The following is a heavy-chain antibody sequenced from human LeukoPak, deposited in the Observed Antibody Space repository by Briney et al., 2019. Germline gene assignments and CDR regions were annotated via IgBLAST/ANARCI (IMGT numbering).Heavy chain of an antibody. CDR3: AAAAPHYYYMDV. CDR2: INPGGGST. J-gene: IGHJ6*03. D-gene: IGHD6-13*01. Sequence: GASVKVSCKASGYTFTSYYLHWVRQAPGQGLEWMGIINPGGGSTTYAQKFQGSVTMTRDTSTSTVYMELSSLRSEDTAVYYCAAAAPHYYYMDVWGKGTTVTVSS. V-gene: IGHV1-46*01. CDR1: GYTFTSYY.